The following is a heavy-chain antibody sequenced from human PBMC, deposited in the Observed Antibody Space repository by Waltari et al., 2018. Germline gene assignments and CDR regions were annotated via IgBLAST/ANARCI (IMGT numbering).Heavy chain of an antibody. Sequence: EVQLVESWGGLVKPGGSLRLSCAASGFTFSSYSMNWVRQAPGKGLEWVSSISSSSSYIYYADSVKGRFTVSRDNAKNSLYLQMNSLRAEDTAVYYCARTFNYYFNMDVWGKGTTVTVSS. J-gene: IGHJ6*03. V-gene: IGHV3-21*01. CDR1: GFTFSSYS. CDR2: ISSSSSYI. CDR3: ARTFNYYFNMDV.